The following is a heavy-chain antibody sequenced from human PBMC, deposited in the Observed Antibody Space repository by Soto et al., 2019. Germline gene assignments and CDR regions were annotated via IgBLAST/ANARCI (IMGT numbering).Heavy chain of an antibody. CDR3: ARIGAGGLPH. CDR2: IIAIFGTA. V-gene: IGHV1-69*13. J-gene: IGHJ4*02. Sequence: GASVKVSCKASGYTFTSYGISWVRQAPGQGLEWMGGIIAIFGTANYAQKFQGRVTITADDSTSTAYMELSSLRAEDTAVYYCARIGAGGLPHWGQGTLVTVSS. CDR1: GYTFTSYG. D-gene: IGHD2-15*01.